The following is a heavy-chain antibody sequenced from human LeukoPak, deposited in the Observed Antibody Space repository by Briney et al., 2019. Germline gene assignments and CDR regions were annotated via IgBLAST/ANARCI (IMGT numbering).Heavy chain of an antibody. CDR1: GVSISSSNSY. J-gene: IGHJ4*02. CDR3: ARVLRLGYGSGSYTDY. Sequence: SETLSLTCTVSGVSISSSNSYWGWIRQPPGKGLEWIGSIYYSGSTYYNPSLKSRVTISVDTSKNQFSLKLSSVTAADTAVYYCARVLRLGYGSGSYTDYWGQGTLVTVSS. V-gene: IGHV4-39*07. D-gene: IGHD3-10*01. CDR2: IYYSGST.